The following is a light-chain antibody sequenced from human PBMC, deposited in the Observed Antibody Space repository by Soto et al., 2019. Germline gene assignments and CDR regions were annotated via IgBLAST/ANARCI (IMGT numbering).Light chain of an antibody. V-gene: IGLV2-14*01. CDR1: NSDVGGYDF. J-gene: IGLJ3*02. CDR2: QVT. Sequence: QSVLTQSASVSGSPGQSITISCTGTNSDVGGYDFVSWYQQHPGRAPKLLIHQVTNRLSGVSSRFSGSKSGNTASLTITGLQPEDEATYFCCSHSTRLAWVFGGGTKVTVL. CDR3: CSHSTRLAWV.